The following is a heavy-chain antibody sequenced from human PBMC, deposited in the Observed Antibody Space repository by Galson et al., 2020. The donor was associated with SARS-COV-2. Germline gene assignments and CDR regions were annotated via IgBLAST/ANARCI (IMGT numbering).Heavy chain of an antibody. V-gene: IGHV3-33*08. J-gene: IGHJ3*01. CDR1: GGSFSGYY. Sequence: LSLTCAVYGGSFSGYYWSWIRQPPGKGLEWVAQIWFDGSNKYYTDSVRGRFSISRDNSKNTVSLQMNSLRAEDTAVYYCARDGQSGAPYAFDFWGQGTTVTVSS. CDR2: IWFDGSNK. D-gene: IGHD4-4*01. CDR3: ARDGQSGAPYAFDF.